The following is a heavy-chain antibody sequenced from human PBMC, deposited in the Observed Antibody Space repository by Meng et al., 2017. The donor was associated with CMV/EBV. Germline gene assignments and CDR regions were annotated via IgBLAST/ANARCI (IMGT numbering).Heavy chain of an antibody. CDR3: ASAGCSSTSCHKEDGFDV. CDR2: INPSGGST. Sequence: ASAKVFCKASGYTFTSYYMHWVRQAPGQGLEWMGIINPSGGSTSYAQKFQGRVTMTRDTSTSTVYMELSSLRSEDTAVYYCASAGCSSTSCHKEDGFDVWGQGTMVTVSS. V-gene: IGHV1-46*01. J-gene: IGHJ3*01. CDR1: GYTFTSYY. D-gene: IGHD2-2*01.